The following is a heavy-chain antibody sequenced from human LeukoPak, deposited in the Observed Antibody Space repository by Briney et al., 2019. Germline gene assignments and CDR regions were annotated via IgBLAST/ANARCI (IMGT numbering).Heavy chain of an antibody. V-gene: IGHV1-69*01. D-gene: IGHD5-18*01. CDR3: ARGREIQLWGSVRRYFDY. J-gene: IGHJ4*02. CDR1: GGTFSSYA. Sequence: SVKVSCKASGGTFSSYAISWVRQAPGQGLEWMGGIIPIFGTANYAQKFQGRVTITADESTSTAYMELSSLRSEYTAVYYCARGREIQLWGSVRRYFDYWGQGTLVTVSS. CDR2: IIPIFGTA.